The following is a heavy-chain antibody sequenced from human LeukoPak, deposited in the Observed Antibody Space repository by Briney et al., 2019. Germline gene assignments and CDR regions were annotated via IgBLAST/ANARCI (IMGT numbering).Heavy chain of an antibody. J-gene: IGHJ4*02. D-gene: IGHD3-22*01. V-gene: IGHV1-18*01. Sequence: ASVMVSCKTTGYTFTNYDVSWVRQAPGQGLEWMGWISAYNGNTNYAQKLQGRVTMTTDTSTSTAYMELRSLRSDDTAVYYCARSPYYYDSSGYYLWGQGTLVTVSS. CDR3: ARSPYYYDSSGYYL. CDR1: GYTFTNYD. CDR2: ISAYNGNT.